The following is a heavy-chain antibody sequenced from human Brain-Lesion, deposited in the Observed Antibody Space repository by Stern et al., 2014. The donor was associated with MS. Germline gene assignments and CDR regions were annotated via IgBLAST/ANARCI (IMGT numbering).Heavy chain of an antibody. CDR2: IYHSGTT. V-gene: IGHV4-31*03. J-gene: IGHJ4*02. CDR3: ARAGMKLDY. D-gene: IGHD6-13*01. Sequence: QLVQSGPGLVKPSQTLSLTCTVSGDSISSGSYYWSWIHQHPGKGLEWIGYIYHSGTTFYNPSLKSRVTISVDTSKNQFSLKLSSVTAADTAVYYCARAGMKLDYWGQGTLVTVSS. CDR1: GDSISSGSYY.